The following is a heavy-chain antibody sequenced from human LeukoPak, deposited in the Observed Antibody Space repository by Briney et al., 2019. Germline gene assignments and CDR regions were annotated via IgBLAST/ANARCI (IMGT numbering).Heavy chain of an antibody. CDR3: AGRDCSGGSCYGYY. J-gene: IGHJ4*02. Sequence: SETLSLTCTVSGGSISSGGYYWSWVRQHPGKGLEWIGYIYYSGSTYYNPSLKSRVTISVDTSKNQLSLKLSSVTAADTAVYYCAGRDCSGGSCYGYYWGQGTLVTVSS. CDR2: IYYSGST. V-gene: IGHV4-31*03. D-gene: IGHD2-15*01. CDR1: GGSISSGGYY.